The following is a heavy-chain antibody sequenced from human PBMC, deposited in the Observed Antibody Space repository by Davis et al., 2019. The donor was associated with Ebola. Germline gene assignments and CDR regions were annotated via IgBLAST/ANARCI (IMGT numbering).Heavy chain of an antibody. CDR1: GFTFSNYG. Sequence: PGGSLRLSCAASGFTFSNYGMHWVRQAPGKGLEWAAVISYDGSNKYYADSVKGRFISSRDNSKNTLYLQMNSLRAGDTAMYYCSKDFKGYSDGGWAYYYGMDVWGKGTTVTVSS. J-gene: IGHJ6*04. CDR3: SKDFKGYSDGGWAYYYGMDV. V-gene: IGHV3-30*18. D-gene: IGHD2-8*02. CDR2: ISYDGSNK.